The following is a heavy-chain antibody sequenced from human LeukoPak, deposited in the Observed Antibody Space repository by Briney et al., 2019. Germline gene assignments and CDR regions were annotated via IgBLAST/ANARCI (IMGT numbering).Heavy chain of an antibody. D-gene: IGHD3-22*01. CDR1: GDSISSGDYY. CDR2: ISRSGSN. CDR3: ARGPYSYDSSGAFDL. V-gene: IGHV4-61*02. J-gene: IGHJ3*01. Sequence: SQTLSLTCTVSGDSISSGDYYWGWHRQPAGKGLGGVGRISRSGSNNYSPSLKSRVTITVNTSKNQFSLKLSSVAAADTAVYFCARGPYSYDSSGAFDLWGQGTMVTVSS.